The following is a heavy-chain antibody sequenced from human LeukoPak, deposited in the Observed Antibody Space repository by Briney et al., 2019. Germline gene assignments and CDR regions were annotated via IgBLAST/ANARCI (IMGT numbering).Heavy chain of an antibody. CDR3: AKHLTGYYKAYFDY. CDR2: INGDGNNV. Sequence: PGGSLRLSCAASGFTFNNYWLHWVRQVPGKGLMWVSRINGDGNNVNYADSVKGRFTISRDNAKNTLHLQMNSLRAEGTAVYYCAKHLTGYYKAYFDYWGQGTLVTVSS. J-gene: IGHJ4*02. CDR1: GFTFNNYW. D-gene: IGHD3-9*01. V-gene: IGHV3-74*01.